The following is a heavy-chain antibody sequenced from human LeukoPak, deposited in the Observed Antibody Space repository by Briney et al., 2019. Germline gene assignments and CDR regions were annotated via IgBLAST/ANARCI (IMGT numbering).Heavy chain of an antibody. CDR3: ATQTIFGVARHLYYYYYMDV. J-gene: IGHJ6*03. V-gene: IGHV1-24*01. D-gene: IGHD3-3*01. Sequence: ASEKVSCKVSGYTLTELSMHWVRQAPGKGLEWMGGFDPEDGETIYAQKFQGRVTMTEDTSTDTAYMELSSLRSEDTAVYYCATQTIFGVARHLYYYYYMDVWGKGTTVTVSS. CDR1: GYTLTELS. CDR2: FDPEDGET.